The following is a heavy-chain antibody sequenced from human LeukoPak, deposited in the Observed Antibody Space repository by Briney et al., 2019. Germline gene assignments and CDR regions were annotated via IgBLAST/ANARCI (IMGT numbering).Heavy chain of an antibody. J-gene: IGHJ4*02. CDR1: GGSIGYNY. CDR3: AGYDHTNYWAY. Sequence: PSETLSLTCTVSGGSIGYNYWNWIRQSPERGLEWIGYISSSGSIDYTPSLRSRVTMSLDTSKNHLSLNLRSVSAADTAIYYCAGYDHTNYWAYWGQGILVTVSS. V-gene: IGHV4-59*13. CDR2: ISSSGSI. D-gene: IGHD1-14*01.